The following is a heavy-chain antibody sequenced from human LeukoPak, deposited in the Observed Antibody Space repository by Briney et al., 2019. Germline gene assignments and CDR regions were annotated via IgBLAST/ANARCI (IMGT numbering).Heavy chain of an antibody. Sequence: GGSLRLSCVASGFTFSSYSMNWVRQAPGKGLEWVSCISSSSSYIYYADSVKGRFTISRDNAKNSLYLQMNSLRAEDTAVYYCAELGITMIGGVWGKGTTVTISS. CDR3: AELGITMIGGV. V-gene: IGHV3-21*01. CDR1: GFTFSSYS. CDR2: ISSSSSYI. D-gene: IGHD3-10*02. J-gene: IGHJ6*04.